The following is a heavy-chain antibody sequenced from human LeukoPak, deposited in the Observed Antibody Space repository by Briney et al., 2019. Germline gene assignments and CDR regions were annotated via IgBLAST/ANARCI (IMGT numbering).Heavy chain of an antibody. J-gene: IGHJ5*02. CDR2: RKQDGNEK. Sequence: PGGSLRLSCAASGFTFSNYWMSWVRQAPGTGQEWVVNRKQDGNEKYYVDSVKGRCTISRDNAKNSLYLQVNSLRAEDTAVYYCAKDPYRLFYSSSWYGYNWFDPWGQGTLVTVSS. D-gene: IGHD6-13*01. CDR3: AKDPYRLFYSSSWYGYNWFDP. CDR1: GFTFSNYW. V-gene: IGHV3-7*05.